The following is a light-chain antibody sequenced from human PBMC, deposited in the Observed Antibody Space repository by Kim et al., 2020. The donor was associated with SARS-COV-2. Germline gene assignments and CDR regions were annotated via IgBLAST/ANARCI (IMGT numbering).Light chain of an antibody. V-gene: IGLV1-47*01. J-gene: IGLJ3*02. CDR2: TNN. CDR1: SSSIVSYY. CDR3: AAWDDSLSALV. Sequence: GQRLTISCSGSSSSIVSYYVCWYHQLPASAPKLLIYTNNQRPSGVPDRVSGSKSGASASLAISGLRSEDEAGYYCAAWDDSLSALVFGGGTQLTVL.